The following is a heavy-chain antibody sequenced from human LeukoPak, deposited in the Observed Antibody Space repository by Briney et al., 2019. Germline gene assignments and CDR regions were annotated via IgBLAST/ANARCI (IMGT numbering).Heavy chain of an antibody. CDR1: GGSISSYY. J-gene: IGHJ4*02. Sequence: SETLSLTCTVSGGSISSYYWSWIRQPPGKGLEWIGYIYYSGSTNYNPSLKSRVTISVDTSKNQSSLKLSSVTAADTAVYYCASYSNYLYWGQGTLVTVSS. CDR3: ASYSNYLY. CDR2: IYYSGST. D-gene: IGHD4-11*01. V-gene: IGHV4-59*01.